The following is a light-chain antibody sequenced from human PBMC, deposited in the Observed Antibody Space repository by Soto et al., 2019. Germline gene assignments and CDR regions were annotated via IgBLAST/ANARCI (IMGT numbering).Light chain of an antibody. J-gene: IGKJ5*01. V-gene: IGKV1-12*01. CDR1: QGISTW. CDR2: GAS. Sequence: EIQMTQSPSSVSAAVGDRVTITCRASQGISTWLAWYQQKAGKAHNLLIYGASNLHSGVPSRFSGSRSGTNFTLTISSLQPEPFATYYCQQANSFPITFCQGTRLAIK. CDR3: QQANSFPIT.